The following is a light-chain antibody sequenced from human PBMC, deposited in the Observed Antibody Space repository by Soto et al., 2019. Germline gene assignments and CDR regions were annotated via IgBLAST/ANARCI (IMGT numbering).Light chain of an antibody. V-gene: IGLV1-47*02. CDR3: ASWDDSLSGYF. Sequence: QSVLTQQPSASGTPGQRVTISCSGGSSNIGSNYVYWYQHLPGAAPKLLIQGNSQRPSGVPDRFSGSKSGTSASLAIGGLRSEDEADYYCASWDDSLSGYFFGTGTKLTVL. CDR2: GNS. CDR1: SSNIGSNY. J-gene: IGLJ1*01.